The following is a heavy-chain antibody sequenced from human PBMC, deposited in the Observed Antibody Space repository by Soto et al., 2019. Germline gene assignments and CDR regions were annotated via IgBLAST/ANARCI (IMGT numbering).Heavy chain of an antibody. CDR1: GYTFTSYG. CDR2: ISAYNGNT. V-gene: IGHV1-18*04. D-gene: IGHD2-15*01. CDR3: ARDGGYCSGGSCYSYYGMDV. Sequence: ASVKVSCKASGYTFTSYGISWVRQAPGQGLEWMGWISAYNGNTNYAQKLQGRVTMTTDTSTSTAYMELRSLRSGDTAVYYCARDGGYCSGGSCYSYYGMDVWGQGTTVTVSS. J-gene: IGHJ6*02.